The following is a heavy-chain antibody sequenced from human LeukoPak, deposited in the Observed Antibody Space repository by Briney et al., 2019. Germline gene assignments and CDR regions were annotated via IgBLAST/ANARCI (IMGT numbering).Heavy chain of an antibody. CDR2: ISGSGGST. Sequence: GGSLRLSCAASGFTFSSYAMSWVRQAPGKGLEWVPAISGSGGSTYYADSVKGRFTISRDNSKNTLYLQMNSLRAEDTAVYYCAKDSYYYGSGSYLRIDYWGQGTLVTVSS. V-gene: IGHV3-23*01. D-gene: IGHD3-10*01. CDR1: GFTFSSYA. J-gene: IGHJ4*02. CDR3: AKDSYYYGSGSYLRIDY.